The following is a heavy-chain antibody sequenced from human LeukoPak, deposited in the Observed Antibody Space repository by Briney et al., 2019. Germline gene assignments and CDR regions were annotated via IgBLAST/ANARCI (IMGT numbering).Heavy chain of an antibody. D-gene: IGHD3-22*01. CDR1: GGSFSGYY. CDR3: ASQSKSSGYFDYYYYGMDV. CDR2: INHSGST. V-gene: IGHV4-34*01. Sequence: SETLSLTCAVYGGSFSGYYWSWIRQPPGKGLEGIGEINHSGSTNYNPSLKSRVTISVDTSKNQFSLKLSSVTAADTAVYYCASQSKSSGYFDYYYYGMDVWGQGTTVTVSS. J-gene: IGHJ6*02.